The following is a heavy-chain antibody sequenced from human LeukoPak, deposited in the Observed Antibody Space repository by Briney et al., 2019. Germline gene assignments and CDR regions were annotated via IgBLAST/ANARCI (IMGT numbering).Heavy chain of an antibody. CDR2: IPGSGDST. CDR1: GFTFSSYA. V-gene: IGHV3-23*01. J-gene: IGHJ4*02. CDR3: AKGKRLAHHDY. Sequence: GGSLRLSCAASGFTFSSYAMSWVRQAPGKGLEWVSAIPGSGDSTYYADSVKGRFTISRDNSKNTLYLQMNSLRAEDTAVYYCAKGKRLAHHDYWGQGTLVIVSS. D-gene: IGHD6-25*01.